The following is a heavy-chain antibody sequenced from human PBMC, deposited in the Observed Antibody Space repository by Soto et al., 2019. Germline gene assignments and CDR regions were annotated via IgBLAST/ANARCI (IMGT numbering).Heavy chain of an antibody. CDR1: GFTFSYFA. CDR2: FNDRGDTT. CDR3: AKDATRTNGWYHFDY. D-gene: IGHD6-19*01. J-gene: IGHJ4*02. Sequence: PGGSLRLSCAASGFTFSYFAMGWVRQAPGKGLEWVSVFNDRGDTTYYTDSVKGRFTTSRDNSKNTLYLQTNSLRAEDTAVYYCAKDATRTNGWYHFDYWGQGALVTVSS. V-gene: IGHV3-23*01.